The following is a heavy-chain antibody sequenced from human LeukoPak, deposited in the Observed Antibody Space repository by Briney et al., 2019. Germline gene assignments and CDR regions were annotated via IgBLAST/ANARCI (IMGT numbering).Heavy chain of an antibody. CDR3: ARRGRLYYDSSGYLYYFDY. J-gene: IGHJ4*02. Sequence: SETLSLTCTVSGGSISSSSYYWGWIRQPPGKGLEWIGYIYYSGSTNYNPSLKSRVTISVDTSKNQFSLKLSSVTAADTAVYYCARRGRLYYDSSGYLYYFDYWGQGTLVTVSS. V-gene: IGHV4-61*05. CDR1: GGSISSSSYY. CDR2: IYYSGST. D-gene: IGHD3-22*01.